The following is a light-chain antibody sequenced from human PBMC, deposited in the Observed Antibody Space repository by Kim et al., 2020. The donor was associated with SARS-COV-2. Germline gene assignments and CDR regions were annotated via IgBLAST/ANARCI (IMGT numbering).Light chain of an antibody. CDR3: NSRDTNDNVV. CDR2: GKN. CDR1: SLRSYY. Sequence: VDLGQTVRITCQGESLRSYYATWYQQKPGRAPILVIYGKNNRPSGIPDRFSGSSSGNTASLTITGTQAGDEADYFCNSRDTNDNVVFGGGTQLTVL. J-gene: IGLJ2*01. V-gene: IGLV3-19*01.